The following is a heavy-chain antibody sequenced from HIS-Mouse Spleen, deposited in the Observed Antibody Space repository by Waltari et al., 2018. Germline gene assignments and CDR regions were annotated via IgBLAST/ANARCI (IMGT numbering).Heavy chain of an antibody. V-gene: IGHV4-39*07. CDR1: GGSIRSSSYY. Sequence: QLQLQESGPGLVKPSETLSLTCTVSGGSIRSSSYYWGWIRQPPGKGLEWIGSIYYSGSTYYNPSLKSRVTISVDTSKNQFSLKLSSVTAADTAVYYCARDPDIVVVPAAMHFDYWGQGTLVTVSS. D-gene: IGHD2-2*01. CDR2: IYYSGST. CDR3: ARDPDIVVVPAAMHFDY. J-gene: IGHJ4*02.